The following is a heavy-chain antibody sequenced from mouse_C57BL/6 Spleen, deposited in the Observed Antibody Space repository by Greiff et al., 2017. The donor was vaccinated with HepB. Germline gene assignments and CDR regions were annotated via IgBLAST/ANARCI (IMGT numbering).Heavy chain of an antibody. CDR2: INPSSGYT. V-gene: IGHV1-7*01. J-gene: IGHJ1*03. D-gene: IGHD1-1*01. Sequence: VQRVESGAELAKPGASVKLSCKASGYTFTSYWMHWVKQRPGQGLEWIGYINPSSGYTKYNQKFKDKATLTADKSSSTAYMQLSSLTYEDSAVYYCARDDYGSSYGWYFDVWGTGTTVTVSS. CDR1: GYTFTSYW. CDR3: ARDDYGSSYGWYFDV.